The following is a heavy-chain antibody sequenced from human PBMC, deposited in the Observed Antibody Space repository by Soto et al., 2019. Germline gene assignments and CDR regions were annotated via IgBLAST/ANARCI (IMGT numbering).Heavy chain of an antibody. J-gene: IGHJ3*02. D-gene: IGHD3-10*01. V-gene: IGHV1-69*13. Sequence: SVKVSCKASGGTFSSYAISWVRQAPGQGLEWMGGIIPIFGTANYAQKFQGRVTITADESTSTAYMELSSLRSEDTAVYYCARDGRRFGESDDAFDIWGQGTMVT. CDR1: GGTFSSYA. CDR2: IIPIFGTA. CDR3: ARDGRRFGESDDAFDI.